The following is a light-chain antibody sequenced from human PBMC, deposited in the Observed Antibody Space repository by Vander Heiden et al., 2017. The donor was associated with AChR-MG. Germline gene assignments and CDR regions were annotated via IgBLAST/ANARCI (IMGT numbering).Light chain of an antibody. CDR3: NSYTGSSTWV. V-gene: IGLV2-14*03. CDR1: SSDIGSYNY. J-gene: IGLJ3*02. CDR2: GID. Sequence: QSALTQPASVSGSPGQSITVSCTGTSSDIGSYNYISWFQQHPGKAPKLIIYGIDNRPSGVSNRFSGFKSGNTASLTISGLQADDEAYYYCNSYTGSSTWVFGGGTKVTVL.